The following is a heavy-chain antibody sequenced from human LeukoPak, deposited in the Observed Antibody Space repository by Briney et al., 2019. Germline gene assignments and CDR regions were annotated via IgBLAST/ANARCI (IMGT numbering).Heavy chain of an antibody. CDR3: IHYGSGSYSTDY. Sequence: GGSLRLSCATSGFTFSGADMHWVRQVSGKGLEWVGRIRSKGNKYATEYAASVKGRFTISRDDSKNTAYLQMNSLKTEDTAIYYCIHYGSGSYSTDYWGQGTQVTVSS. CDR2: IRSKGNKYAT. V-gene: IGHV3-73*01. CDR1: GFTFSGAD. J-gene: IGHJ4*02. D-gene: IGHD3-10*01.